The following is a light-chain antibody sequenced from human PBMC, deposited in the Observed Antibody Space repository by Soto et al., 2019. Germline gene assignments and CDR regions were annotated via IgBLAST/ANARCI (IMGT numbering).Light chain of an antibody. CDR2: EGT. V-gene: IGLV2-23*01. CDR1: TSDIENYNL. CDR3: SSYAGSSNVL. Sequence: QSVLTQPASVPGSPGQSITISCTGTTSDIENYNLVSWFQHHPGKVPKLMIYEGTKRPSGVSSRFSATMSGNTASLTISGLQPEDEADYYCSSYAGSSNVLFGGGTKLTVL. J-gene: IGLJ2*01.